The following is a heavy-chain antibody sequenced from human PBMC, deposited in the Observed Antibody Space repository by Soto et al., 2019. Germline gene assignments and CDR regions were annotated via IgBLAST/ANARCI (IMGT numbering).Heavy chain of an antibody. J-gene: IGHJ6*02. CDR3: ARVRPSDYVGNYNNGMDV. V-gene: IGHV1-69*01. CDR2: IIPIFNTA. D-gene: IGHD4-17*01. CDR1: GGTLSNYA. Sequence: QVQLVQSGAEVKKPGSSVKVSCKASGGTLSNYAFTWVRQAPGQGLEWMGGIIPIFNTANYAQKFQGRVTTTADESASTADMEVNSVRSVDTAVYYCARVRPSDYVGNYNNGMDVWGQGTTVTVSS.